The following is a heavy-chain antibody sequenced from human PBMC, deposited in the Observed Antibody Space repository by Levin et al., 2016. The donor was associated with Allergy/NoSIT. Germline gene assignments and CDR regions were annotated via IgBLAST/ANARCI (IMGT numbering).Heavy chain of an antibody. V-gene: IGHV3-23*01. D-gene: IGHD3-22*01. J-gene: IGHJ4*02. CDR1: GFTFSTYA. CDR3: AKDLIEGIGYRYYFDS. Sequence: GESLKISCAASGFTFSTYAMSWVRQAPGKGLEWVSTINPSGGFTYYADSVRGRFTISRDNSKNTLFLQMNSLRADDTAIYYCAKDLIEGIGYRYYFDSWGQGTLVTVSS. CDR2: INPSGGFT.